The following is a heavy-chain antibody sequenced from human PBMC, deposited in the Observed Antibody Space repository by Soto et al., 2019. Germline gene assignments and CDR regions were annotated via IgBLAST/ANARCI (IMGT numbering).Heavy chain of an antibody. D-gene: IGHD4-17*01. V-gene: IGHV3-21*01. CDR3: ARDLRSTTVAGYYFDY. CDR1: GFTFSSYT. CDR2: ISSISGYI. Sequence: EVQLVESGGGLAKPGESLRLSCAASGFTFSSYTMNWIRQAPGKGLEWVSSISSISGYIYYADSVKGRFTISRDNAKNSLYLQMNNLRAEDTALYYCARDLRSTTVAGYYFDYWGPGTQVTVSS. J-gene: IGHJ4*02.